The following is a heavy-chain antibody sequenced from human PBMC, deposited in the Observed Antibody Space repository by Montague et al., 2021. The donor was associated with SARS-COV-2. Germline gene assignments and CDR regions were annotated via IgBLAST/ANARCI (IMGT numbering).Heavy chain of an antibody. D-gene: IGHD4-11*01. CDR1: GDSVSSHLAS. Sequence: CAISGDSVSSHLASWNWIRQSPLRGLEWLRRISYRSQRYNDYAKYVKSRITIDPDTSKHQFSLHLNSVTPEDTAVYYCARIQVGSKYYFDFWGQGTLVTVSS. CDR2: ISYRSQRYN. CDR3: ARIQVGSKYYFDF. V-gene: IGHV6-1*01. J-gene: IGHJ4*02.